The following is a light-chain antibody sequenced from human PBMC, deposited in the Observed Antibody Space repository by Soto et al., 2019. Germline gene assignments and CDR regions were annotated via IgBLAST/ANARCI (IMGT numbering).Light chain of an antibody. V-gene: IGLV2-14*03. CDR3: SSYTPSSTPFV. CDR1: SSDVGGYNF. Sequence: QSVLTQPASVSGSPGQSITISCTGTSSDVGGYNFVSWYQHHPGKAPKLIIYDVSNRPSGVSNRFSGSKSGNTASLTISGLQAEDAADYYCSSYTPSSTPFVFGTGTKLTVL. CDR2: DVS. J-gene: IGLJ1*01.